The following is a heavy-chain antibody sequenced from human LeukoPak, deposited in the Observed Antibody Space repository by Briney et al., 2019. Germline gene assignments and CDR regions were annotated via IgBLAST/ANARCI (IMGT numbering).Heavy chain of an antibody. CDR2: ITSSGAAT. J-gene: IGHJ4*02. V-gene: IGHV3-23*01. D-gene: IGHD3-22*01. CDR1: GFTFSSYA. Sequence: GGSLRLSCAASGFTFSSYAMSWVRQAPGKGLEWVSAITSSGAATYYADSVKGRFTISRDNSDNTLYLQMNSLRAEDTAVYYCAKDRPNYYGSNGHYYKLNGDCWGQGTLVTVSS. CDR3: AKDRPNYYGSNGHYYKLNGDC.